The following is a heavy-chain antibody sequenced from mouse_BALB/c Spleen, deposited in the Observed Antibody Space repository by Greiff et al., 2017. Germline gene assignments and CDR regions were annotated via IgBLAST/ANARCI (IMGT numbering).Heavy chain of an antibody. CDR3: ARRGNYFYAMDY. Sequence: VQLQQSGAELVRPGALVKLSCKASGFNIKDYYMHLVKQRPEQGLEWIGWIDPENGNTIYDPKFQGKASITADTSSNTAYLQLSSLTSEDTAVYYCARRGNYFYAMDYWGQGTSVTVSS. CDR2: IDPENGNT. CDR1: GFNIKDYY. D-gene: IGHD2-1*01. J-gene: IGHJ4*01. V-gene: IGHV14-1*02.